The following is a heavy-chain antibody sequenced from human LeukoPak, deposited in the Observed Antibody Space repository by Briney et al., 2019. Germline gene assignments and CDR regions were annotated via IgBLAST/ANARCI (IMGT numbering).Heavy chain of an antibody. CDR2: ISIIVGST. J-gene: IGHJ4*02. CDR1: GLTLSTSS. D-gene: IGHD2-15*01. Sequence: GRSLSLSCAASGLTLSTSSMHWVRQAPGKGLEYVSTISIIVGSTFYANSVKGRFTISRDNSKNTLYRQMGSLRPEDMAEYYCARETLGGYCSGGSCYSPRHFDYWGQGTLVTVSS. CDR3: ARETLGGYCSGGSCYSPRHFDY. V-gene: IGHV3-64*01.